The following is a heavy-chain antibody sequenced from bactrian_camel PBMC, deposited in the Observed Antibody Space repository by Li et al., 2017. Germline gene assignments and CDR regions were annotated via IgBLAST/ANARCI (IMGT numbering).Heavy chain of an antibody. CDR1: GFTFSSYA. CDR2: ISAGGGSST. V-gene: IGHV3S40*01. Sequence: VQLVESGGGLVQPGGSLRLSCAASGFTFSSYAMSWVRQAPGKGLEWVSAISAGGGSSTYYADSVKGRFTISRDNAKNTLYLEMNSLKHEDTAKYFCATTNKAGNYGSDYTAFGYWGQGTQVTV. CDR3: ATTNKAGNYGSDYTAFGY. J-gene: IGHJ6*01. D-gene: IGHD4*01.